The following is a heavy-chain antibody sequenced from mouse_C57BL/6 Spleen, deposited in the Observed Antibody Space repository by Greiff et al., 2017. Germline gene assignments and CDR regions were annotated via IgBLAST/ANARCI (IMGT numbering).Heavy chain of an antibody. V-gene: IGHV1-82*01. CDR2: IYPGDGDT. CDR3: AREGITTSSRFAY. D-gene: IGHD1-1*01. CDR1: GYAFSSSW. Sequence: QVQLKESGPELVKPGASVKISCKASGYAFSSSWMNWVKQRPGKGLEWIGRIYPGDGDTNYNGKFKGKATLTADKSSSTAYMQLSSLTSEDSAVYFCAREGITTSSRFAYWGQGTLVTVSA. J-gene: IGHJ3*01.